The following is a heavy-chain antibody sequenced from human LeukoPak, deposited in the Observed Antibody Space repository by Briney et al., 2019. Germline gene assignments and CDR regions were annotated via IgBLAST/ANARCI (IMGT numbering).Heavy chain of an antibody. Sequence: SETLSLTCTVPGGSISSSSYYWGWIRQPPGKGLEWIGSIYYSGTTYYNPSLKSRVTISVDTSKNQFSLKLSSVTAADTAVYYCARDMMVRGVITDNWFEPWGQGTLVTVSS. J-gene: IGHJ5*02. V-gene: IGHV4-39*07. CDR2: IYYSGTT. CDR3: ARDMMVRGVITDNWFEP. CDR1: GGSISSSSYY. D-gene: IGHD3-10*01.